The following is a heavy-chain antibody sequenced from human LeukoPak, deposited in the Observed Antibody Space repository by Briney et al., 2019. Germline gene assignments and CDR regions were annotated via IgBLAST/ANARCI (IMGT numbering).Heavy chain of an antibody. CDR2: TYYRSKWYN. CDR1: GDSVSSNRAA. Sequence: SQTLSLTCAISGDSVSSNRAAWNWIRQSPSRGLEWLGRTYYRSKWYNDYAVSVKSRITINPDTSKNHFSLQLNSVAPEDTAVYYCARDGHAPQSPYYLAYWGQGTLVTVSS. V-gene: IGHV6-1*01. J-gene: IGHJ4*02. CDR3: ARDGHAPQSPYYLAY.